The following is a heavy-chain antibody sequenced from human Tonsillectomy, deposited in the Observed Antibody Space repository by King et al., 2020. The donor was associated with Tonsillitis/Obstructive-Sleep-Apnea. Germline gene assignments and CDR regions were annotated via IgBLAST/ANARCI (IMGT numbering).Heavy chain of an antibody. CDR3: ARDPPTVTTEYYYYYYMDD. J-gene: IGHJ6*03. CDR1: GFTFSSYE. V-gene: IGHV3-48*03. D-gene: IGHD4-11*01. Sequence: QLVQSGGGLVQPGGSLRLSCAASGFTFSSYEMNWVRQAPGKGLEWVSYISSSGSTIYYADSVKGRFTISRDNAKNSLYLQMNSLRADDTAVYYCARDPPTVTTEYYYYYYMDDWGKGTTVTVSS. CDR2: ISSSGSTI.